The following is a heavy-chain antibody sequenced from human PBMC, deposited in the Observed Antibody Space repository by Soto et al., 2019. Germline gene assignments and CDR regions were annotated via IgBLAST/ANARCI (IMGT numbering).Heavy chain of an antibody. CDR2: IKSKTDGGTT. CDR1: GFIFINAW. Sequence: WGSLRLSCAASGFIFINAWMNFFRHSPVKWLEWVVRIKSKTDGGTTDYAAPVKGRFTISRDDSKTTLYLQMNSLKSEDTAVYYCTTDRFSVSPDWGLGTLVTVSS. J-gene: IGHJ4*02. D-gene: IGHD3-3*01. V-gene: IGHV3-15*01. CDR3: TTDRFSVSPD.